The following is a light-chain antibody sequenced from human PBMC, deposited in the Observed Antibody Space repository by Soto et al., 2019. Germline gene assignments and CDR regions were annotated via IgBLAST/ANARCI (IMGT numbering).Light chain of an antibody. J-gene: IGKJ3*01. CDR1: QSISSY. V-gene: IGKV1-39*01. Sequence: DIQMTQSPSSLSASVGDRVTITCRASQSISSYLNWYQQKPGKAPKLLIYAASSLQSGVPSRFSGSGSGTDFTLTISSLQPEDFATYYCQRSYSTLTFGPGTKVHIK. CDR2: AAS. CDR3: QRSYSTLT.